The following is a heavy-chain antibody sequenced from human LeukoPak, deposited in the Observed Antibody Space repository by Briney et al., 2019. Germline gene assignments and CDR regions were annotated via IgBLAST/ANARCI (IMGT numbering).Heavy chain of an antibody. CDR2: ISSSGSTI. D-gene: IGHD6-13*01. Sequence: GGPLRLSCAAPGSPFSDYYMSWIRQAPGKGLEWVSYISSSGSTIYYADSVKGRFTISRDNAKNSLYLQMNSLRAEDTAVYYCARGLAAAGTEWFDPWGQGTLVTVSS. V-gene: IGHV3-11*01. CDR1: GSPFSDYY. J-gene: IGHJ5*02. CDR3: ARGLAAAGTEWFDP.